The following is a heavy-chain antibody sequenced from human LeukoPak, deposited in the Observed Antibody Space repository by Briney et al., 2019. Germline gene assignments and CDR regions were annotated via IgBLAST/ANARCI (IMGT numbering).Heavy chain of an antibody. CDR3: ARHSNYYDPTPYFDY. D-gene: IGHD3-22*01. CDR2: IYYSGST. J-gene: IGHJ4*02. V-gene: IGHV4-59*08. CDR1: GGSISSYY. Sequence: SETLSLTCTVSGGSISSYYWSWIRQPPGKGLEWIGYIYYSGSTNYNPSLKSRVTISVDTSKNQFSLKLSSVTAADTAVYYCARHSNYYDPTPYFDYWGQGTLVTVSS.